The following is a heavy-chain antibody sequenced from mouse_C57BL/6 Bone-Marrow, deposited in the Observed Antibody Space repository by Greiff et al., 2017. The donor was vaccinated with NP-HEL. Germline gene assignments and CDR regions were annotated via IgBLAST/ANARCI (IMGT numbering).Heavy chain of an antibody. CDR2: IDPENGDT. J-gene: IGHJ4*01. V-gene: IGHV14-4*01. Sequence: QLQQSGAELVRPGASVKLSRTASGFNIKDDYMHWVKQRPEQGPEWIGWIDPENGDTEYASKFQGKATITADTSSNTAYLQLSSLTSEDTAVYYCTTSRPYAMDYWGQGTSVTVSS. CDR1: GFNIKDDY. CDR3: TTSRPYAMDY.